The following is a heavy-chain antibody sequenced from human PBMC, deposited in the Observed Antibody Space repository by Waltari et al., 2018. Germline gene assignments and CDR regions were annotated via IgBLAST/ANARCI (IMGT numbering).Heavy chain of an antibody. CDR1: GGSFSGYY. J-gene: IGHJ6*03. D-gene: IGHD2-15*01. V-gene: IGHV4-34*01. Sequence: QVQLQQWGAGLLKPSETLSLTCAVYGGSFSGYYWSWIRQPPGKGLEWIGENNHSESTNSTPSLKSRVTISVDTSKNKFSLKLSSVTAADTAVYYCARATYCSGGSCYPVRYYYYYMDVWGKGTTVTVSS. CDR2: NNHSEST. CDR3: ARATYCSGGSCYPVRYYYYYMDV.